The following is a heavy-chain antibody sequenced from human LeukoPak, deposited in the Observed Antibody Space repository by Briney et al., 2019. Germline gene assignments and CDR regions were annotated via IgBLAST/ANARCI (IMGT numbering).Heavy chain of an antibody. CDR1: GDSVSSNSVT. D-gene: IGHD2-2*01. CDR2: TYYRSTWYN. V-gene: IGHV6-1*01. Sequence: SQTLSLTCAISGDSVSSNSVTWNWIWQSPSRGLEWLGSTYYRSTWYNDYAVSVRGRITVNPDTSKNQFSLHLNSVTPEDMAVYYCSRRLTQYDCFDPWGQGILVTVSS. CDR3: SRRLTQYDCFDP. J-gene: IGHJ5*02.